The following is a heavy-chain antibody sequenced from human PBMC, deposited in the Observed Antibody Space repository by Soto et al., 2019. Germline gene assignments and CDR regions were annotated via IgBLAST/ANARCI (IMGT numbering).Heavy chain of an antibody. Sequence: KPSETLSLTCTVSGGSISSYYWSWIRQPPGKGLEWIGYIYYSGSTNYNPSLKSRVTISVDTSKNQFSLKLSSVTAADTAVYYCARDGGYCTNGVCYNPYYGMDVWGQGTTVTVSS. CDR3: ARDGGYCTNGVCYNPYYGMDV. D-gene: IGHD2-8*01. J-gene: IGHJ6*02. V-gene: IGHV4-59*01. CDR2: IYYSGST. CDR1: GGSISSYY.